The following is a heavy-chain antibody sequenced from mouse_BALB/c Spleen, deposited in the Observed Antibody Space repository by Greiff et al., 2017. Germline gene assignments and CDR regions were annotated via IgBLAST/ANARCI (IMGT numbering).Heavy chain of an antibody. CDR3: ARSGYRYDVDY. V-gene: IGHV1-9*01. Sequence: VKLPESGAELMKPGASGKISCKATGYTFSSYWIEWVKQRPGHGLEWIGEILPGSGSTNYNEKFKGKATFTADTSSNTAYMQLSSLTSEDSAVYYCARSGYRYDVDYWGQGTTLTVSS. CDR2: ILPGSGST. J-gene: IGHJ2*01. CDR1: GYTFSSYW. D-gene: IGHD2-14*01.